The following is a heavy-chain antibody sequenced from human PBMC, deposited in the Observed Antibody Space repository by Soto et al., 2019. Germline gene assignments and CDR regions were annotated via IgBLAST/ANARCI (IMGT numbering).Heavy chain of an antibody. V-gene: IGHV4-31*03. Sequence: PSETLSLTCTASGDSIGGVGYWCWIRQSPGRGLEWIGCISSSGSTYYNPALNNRISLSLDTTQNQFSLKLLSVTAADTAIYYCARSGVTGIVIPSHWFDPWGQGTLVTVSS. CDR2: ISSSGST. J-gene: IGHJ5*02. CDR3: ARSGVTGIVIPSHWFDP. D-gene: IGHD2-21*02. CDR1: GDSIGGVGY.